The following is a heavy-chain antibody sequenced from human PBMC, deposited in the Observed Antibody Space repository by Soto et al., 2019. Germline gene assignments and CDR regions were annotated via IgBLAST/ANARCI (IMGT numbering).Heavy chain of an antibody. J-gene: IGHJ6*02. CDR2: ISHDGVT. CDR1: GGSFDDFY. D-gene: IGHD3-10*01. Sequence: QVHLQQWGAGLLRPSETLSLTCAFYGGSFDDFYWSWVRQSPGKGLEWIGEISHDGVTNYSPSLASRISISADTAKNQFSLRLKAVTAADTGLYFCARGQLVWYGDLTPYYLDMDVWGQVTTVTVS. V-gene: IGHV4-34*02. CDR3: ARGQLVWYGDLTPYYLDMDV.